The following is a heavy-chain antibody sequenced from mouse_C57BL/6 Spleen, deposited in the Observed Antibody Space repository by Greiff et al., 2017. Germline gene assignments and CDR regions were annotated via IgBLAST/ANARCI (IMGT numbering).Heavy chain of an antibody. J-gene: IGHJ1*03. CDR3: ARGTTVVADWYFDV. Sequence: VQLQQSGPELVKPGASVKISCKASGYSFTGYYMNWVKQSPEKSLEWIGEINPSTGGTTYNQKFKANATLTVDKPSSTAYMQLKSLPSEDSAVYYCARGTTVVADWYFDVWGTGTTVTVAA. V-gene: IGHV1-42*01. CDR1: GYSFTGYY. D-gene: IGHD1-1*01. CDR2: INPSTGGT.